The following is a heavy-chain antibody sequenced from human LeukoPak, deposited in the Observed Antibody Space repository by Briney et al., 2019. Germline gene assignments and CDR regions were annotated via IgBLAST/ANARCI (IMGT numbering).Heavy chain of an antibody. CDR2: ISYDGSNK. Sequence: QSGGSLRLSCAASGFTFSSYAMHWVRQAPGKGLEWVAVISYDGSNKYYADSVKGRFTISRDNSKNTLYLQMNSLRAEDTAVYYCAKDRDSSGADYWGQGTLVTVSS. CDR1: GFTFSSYA. D-gene: IGHD6-19*01. CDR3: AKDRDSSGADY. J-gene: IGHJ4*02. V-gene: IGHV3-30*04.